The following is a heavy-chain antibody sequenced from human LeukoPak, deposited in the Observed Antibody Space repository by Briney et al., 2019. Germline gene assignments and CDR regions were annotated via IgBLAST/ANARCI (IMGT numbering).Heavy chain of an antibody. D-gene: IGHD3-16*02. Sequence: PGRSLRLSCAASGFTFSSYAMHWVRQAPGKGLEWVAVISYDGSNKYYADSVKGRFTISRDNSKNTLYLQVNSLRAEDTAVYYCARAPLRYYDYVWGSYPNYWGQGTLVTVSS. CDR3: ARAPLRYYDYVWGSYPNY. J-gene: IGHJ4*02. V-gene: IGHV3-30*04. CDR1: GFTFSSYA. CDR2: ISYDGSNK.